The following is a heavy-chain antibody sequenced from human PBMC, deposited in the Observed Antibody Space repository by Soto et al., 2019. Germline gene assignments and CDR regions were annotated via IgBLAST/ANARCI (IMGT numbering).Heavy chain of an antibody. CDR2: INSDGSST. V-gene: IGHV3-74*01. J-gene: IGHJ4*02. CDR3: ARAVTTYYFDY. Sequence: GGSLRLSCAASGFTFSSYWMHWVRQAPGKGLVWVSRINSDGSSTSYGDSVKGRFTISRDNAKNTLYLQTNSLRAEDTAVYYCARAVTTYYFDYWGQGTLVTVSS. CDR1: GFTFSSYW. D-gene: IGHD4-17*01.